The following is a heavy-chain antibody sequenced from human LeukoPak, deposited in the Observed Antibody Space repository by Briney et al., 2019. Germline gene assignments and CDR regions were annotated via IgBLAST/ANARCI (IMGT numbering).Heavy chain of an antibody. V-gene: IGHV3-23*01. CDR2: ISGSGGST. CDR1: GFTFSSYG. D-gene: IGHD3-10*01. Sequence: PGGTLRLSCAASGFTFSSYGMSWVRQAPGKGLEWVSAISGSGGSTYYADSVKGRFTISGDNSKNTLYLQMNSLRAEDTAVYYCAKAGGSGSYYNEGDAFDIWGQGTMVTVSS. CDR3: AKAGGSGSYYNEGDAFDI. J-gene: IGHJ3*02.